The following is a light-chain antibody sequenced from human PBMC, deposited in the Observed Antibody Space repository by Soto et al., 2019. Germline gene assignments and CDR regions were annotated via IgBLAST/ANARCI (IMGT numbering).Light chain of an antibody. V-gene: IGKV3-11*01. CDR3: QQRSDWPWT. CDR2: AVS. J-gene: IGKJ1*01. CDR1: ESVTNY. Sequence: EIVLTQSPATLSLSPGESGTRPCRASESVTNYLAWYQQKPGQAPRLLVYAVSNRATGIPARFSGGGSGTDFPLTISNLEPEDFAVYYCQQRSDWPWTFGQGTKVDIK.